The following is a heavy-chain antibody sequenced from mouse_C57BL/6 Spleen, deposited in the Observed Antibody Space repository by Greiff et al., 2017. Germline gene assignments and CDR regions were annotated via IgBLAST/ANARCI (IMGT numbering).Heavy chain of an antibody. V-gene: IGHV1-69*01. CDR3: ARYGGYAMDY. D-gene: IGHD1-1*01. CDR1: GYTFTSYW. J-gene: IGHJ4*01. Sequence: QVQLQQPGAELVKPGASVKLSCKASGYTFTSYWMHWVKQRPGQGLEWIGEIDPSDSYTNYNQKFKGKSTLTVDKSSSTAYMQLSSLTSEDSAVYYCARYGGYAMDYWGQGTSVTVSS. CDR2: IDPSDSYT.